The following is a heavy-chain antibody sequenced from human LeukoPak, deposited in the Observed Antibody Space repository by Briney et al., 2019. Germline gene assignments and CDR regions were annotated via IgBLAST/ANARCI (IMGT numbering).Heavy chain of an antibody. CDR1: GFTFSSCA. CDR2: ISGSGATT. V-gene: IGHV3-23*01. J-gene: IGHJ4*02. D-gene: IGHD1-26*01. Sequence: GGSLRLSCAASGFTFSSCAMTWVRQAPGKGLEWVSSISGSGATTYYADAVKGRFTISRDNSNNTVYLQMNSLRAEDTAVYYCAKDQSRVGASDPFDSWGQGMQVGVSS. CDR3: AKDQSRVGASDPFDS.